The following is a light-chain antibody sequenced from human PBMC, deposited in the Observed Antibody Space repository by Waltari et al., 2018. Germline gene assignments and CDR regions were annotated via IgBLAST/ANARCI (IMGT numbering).Light chain of an antibody. CDR3: QQRSNWPPYT. V-gene: IGKV3-11*01. CDR2: DAS. CDR1: QSVSSY. Sequence: TLSLSPGERATLSCRASQSVSSYLAWYQQKPGQAPRLLIYDASNRATGIPARFSGSGSGTDFTLTISSLEPEDFAVYYCQQRSNWPPYTFGQGTKLEI. J-gene: IGKJ2*01.